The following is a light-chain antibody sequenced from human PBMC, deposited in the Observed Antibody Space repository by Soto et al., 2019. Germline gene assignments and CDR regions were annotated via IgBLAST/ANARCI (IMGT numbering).Light chain of an antibody. CDR2: EVN. CDR1: SSDVGGYNY. V-gene: IGLV2-8*01. CDR3: FSFATPSSHV. J-gene: IGLJ1*01. Sequence: QSALTQPPSASGPPGQSVAISCTGTSSDVGGYNYVSWYQQHPGKAPKLMIYEVNKRPSGVPDRFSGSKSGNTAYLTISGLQVEDEAEYFGFSFATPSSHVFATWTKVTV.